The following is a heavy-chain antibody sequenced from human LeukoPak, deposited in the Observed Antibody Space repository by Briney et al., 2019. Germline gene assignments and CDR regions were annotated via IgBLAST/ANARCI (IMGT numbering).Heavy chain of an antibody. J-gene: IGHJ4*02. Sequence: PGGSLRLSCAASGFTFSSYEMNWVRQAPGKGLGWVSYISSSGSTIYYADSVKGRFTISRDNAKNSLYLQMNSLRAEDTAVYYCAGERRGYCSGGSCGDYWGQGTLVTVSS. CDR1: GFTFSSYE. V-gene: IGHV3-48*03. D-gene: IGHD2-15*01. CDR2: ISSSGSTI. CDR3: AGERRGYCSGGSCGDY.